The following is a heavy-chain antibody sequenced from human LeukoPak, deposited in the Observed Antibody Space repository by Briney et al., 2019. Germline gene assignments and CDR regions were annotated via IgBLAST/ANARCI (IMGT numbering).Heavy chain of an antibody. CDR3: ARDLRANVHFDY. CDR2: ITTYNDKA. CDR1: GYTFAAYG. D-gene: IGHD1-1*01. J-gene: IGHJ4*02. V-gene: IGHV1-18*01. Sequence: GASVKVSCKTSGYTFAAYGINWVRQAPGQGLEWMGRITTYNDKANYAQKFQGRVTLTTGTSTNTAFMELRSLRSDDTAIYFCARDLRANVHFDYWGQGTLVTVSS.